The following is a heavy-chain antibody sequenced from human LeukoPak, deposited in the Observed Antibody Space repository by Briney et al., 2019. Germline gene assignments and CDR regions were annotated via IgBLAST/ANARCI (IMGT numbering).Heavy chain of an antibody. Sequence: SETLSLTCTVSGGSISSSSYYWGWIRQPPGQGLEWIGSLYYSGSAYYNPSLKSRVTISVDTSKNQFSLKLSSVTAADTAVYYCARRELSTIDYWGQGTLVTVSS. CDR1: GGSISSSSYY. CDR2: LYYSGSA. D-gene: IGHD2-2*01. J-gene: IGHJ4*02. CDR3: ARRELSTIDY. V-gene: IGHV4-39*01.